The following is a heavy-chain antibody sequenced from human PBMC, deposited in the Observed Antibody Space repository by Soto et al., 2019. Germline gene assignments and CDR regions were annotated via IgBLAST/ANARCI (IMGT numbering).Heavy chain of an antibody. CDR3: AKGSLRGTPPGFDP. J-gene: IGHJ5*02. CDR2: SRDKAQGYST. D-gene: IGHD2-21*01. Sequence: GSLRLSCTGSGFTLSDHYIDWVRQAPGKGLEWVGRSRDKAQGYSTTYAASLKGRFTTSRDESKNSVYLQMNSLRAEDTAVYYCAKGSLRGTPPGFDPWGQGTLVTVSS. CDR1: GFTLSDHY. V-gene: IGHV3-72*01.